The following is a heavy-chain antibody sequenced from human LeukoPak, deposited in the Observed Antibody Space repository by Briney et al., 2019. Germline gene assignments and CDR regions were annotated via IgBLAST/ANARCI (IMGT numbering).Heavy chain of an antibody. V-gene: IGHV4-4*09. CDR1: GGSISTDY. D-gene: IGHD3-10*01. J-gene: IGHJ4*02. CDR2: IYPSGRS. Sequence: SETLSLTCTVSGGSISTDYWNWIRQPPGKGLEWIGYIYPSGRSNHSPSLKSRVTISADTSKSQFSLKLTSVTAADTAVYYCASLYYGSGLADDYWGQGILVTVSS. CDR3: ASLYYGSGLADDY.